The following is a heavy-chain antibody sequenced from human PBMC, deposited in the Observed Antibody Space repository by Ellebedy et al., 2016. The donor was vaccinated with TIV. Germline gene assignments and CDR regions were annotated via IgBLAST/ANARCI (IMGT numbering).Heavy chain of an antibody. CDR1: SYTFTTYG. CDR3: ARGPTTVVTLSAFDY. D-gene: IGHD4-23*01. CDR2: INPNSGGT. V-gene: IGHV1-2*02. Sequence: ASVKVSXKASSYTFTTYGICWVRQAPGQGLEWMGWINPNSGGTNYAQKFQGRVTMTRDTSISTAYMELSRLRSDDTAVYYCARGPTTVVTLSAFDYWGQGTLVTVSS. J-gene: IGHJ4*02.